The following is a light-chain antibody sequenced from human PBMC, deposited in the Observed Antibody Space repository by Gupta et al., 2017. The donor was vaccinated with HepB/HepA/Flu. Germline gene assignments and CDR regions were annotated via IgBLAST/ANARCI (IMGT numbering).Light chain of an antibody. CDR1: QSVSSSY. J-gene: IGKJ2*01. CDR3: QQYGSSPPGYT. CDR2: GAS. V-gene: IGKV3-20*01. Sequence: EIVLTQSPGTLSFSPGERATLSCRARQSVSSSYLAWYQQKPGQAPRLLIYGASSRATGIPDRFSGSGSGTDFSLTISRLEPEDFALYLCQQYGSSPPGYTFDQGTKLEIK.